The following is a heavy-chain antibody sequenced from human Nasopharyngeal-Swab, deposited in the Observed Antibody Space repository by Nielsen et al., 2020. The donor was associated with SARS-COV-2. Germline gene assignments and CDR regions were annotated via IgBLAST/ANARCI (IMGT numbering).Heavy chain of an antibody. V-gene: IGHV1-8*01. CDR2: MNPNSGNT. CDR3: ARGRLWFGELLISWFDP. Sequence: PQAPGQGFGGMGWMNPNSGNTGYAQKFQGRVTMTRNTSISTAYMELSSLRSEDTAVYYCARGRLWFGELLISWFDPWGQGTLVTVSS. D-gene: IGHD3-10*01. J-gene: IGHJ5*02.